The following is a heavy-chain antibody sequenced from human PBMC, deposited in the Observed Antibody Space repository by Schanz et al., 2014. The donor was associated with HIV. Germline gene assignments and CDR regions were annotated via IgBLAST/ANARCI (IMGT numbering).Heavy chain of an antibody. V-gene: IGHV3-74*01. Sequence: EVQLVEFGGGLVQPGGSLRLSCEASGFTFSSYWMHWVRQVPGKGLVGVSRINSEGSRTNYEYADSVKGRFTISRDNVRNTLYLQMNSLRAEDTGVYYCVRGPGYNMHLDYWGQGTLVTVSS. CDR1: GFTFSSYW. CDR3: VRGPGYNMHLDY. CDR2: INSEGSRT. D-gene: IGHD1-20*01. J-gene: IGHJ4*02.